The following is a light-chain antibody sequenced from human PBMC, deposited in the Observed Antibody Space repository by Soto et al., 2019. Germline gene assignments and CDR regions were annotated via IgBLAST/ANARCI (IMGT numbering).Light chain of an antibody. CDR2: EVN. V-gene: IGLV2-23*02. CDR1: SSDVGSYHP. Sequence: QSVLTQPASMSGSPGQSITISCTGTSSDVGSYHPVSWFQQHPGKAPKLIIYEVNKRPSGVSDRFSGSKSGNTASLTISGLQAADEAEYYCCSYAGDTTFFVFGTGTKLTV. J-gene: IGLJ1*01. CDR3: CSYAGDTTFFV.